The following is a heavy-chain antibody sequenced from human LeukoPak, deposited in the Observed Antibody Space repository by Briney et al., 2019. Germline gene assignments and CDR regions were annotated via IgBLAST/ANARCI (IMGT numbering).Heavy chain of an antibody. CDR3: AKRRCYDSGIPHY. D-gene: IGHD3-10*01. CDR1: EFTCSGYG. Sequence: PGGSQRLYCAASEFTCSGYGMSWVRHAPGKGLEWVSAIGGSGDRTYHADSVKSRFTVSRDNSKSTLYLQMNSLRAEDTAVYYCAKRRCYDSGIPHYWGQGTQVTVSS. V-gene: IGHV3-23*01. J-gene: IGHJ4*02. CDR2: IGGSGDRT.